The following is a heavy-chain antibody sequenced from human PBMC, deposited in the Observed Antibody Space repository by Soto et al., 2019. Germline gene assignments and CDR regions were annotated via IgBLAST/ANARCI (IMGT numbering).Heavy chain of an antibody. J-gene: IGHJ4*02. CDR2: ISGSGGST. CDR1: GFTFSNYA. D-gene: IGHD1-26*01. Sequence: ESLRLSCAGSGFTFSNYAMSWVRQAPGKGLAWVSAISGSGGSTYYADSVKGRFTISRDNSKNTLYLQMNSLRAEDTALYYCAKVPVGATGRFDYWGQGTLVTVSS. V-gene: IGHV3-23*01. CDR3: AKVPVGATGRFDY.